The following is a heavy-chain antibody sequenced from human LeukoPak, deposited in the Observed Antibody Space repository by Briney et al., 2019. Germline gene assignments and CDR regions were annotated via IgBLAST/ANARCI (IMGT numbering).Heavy chain of an antibody. CDR1: GFTFSSYA. J-gene: IGHJ4*02. Sequence: GGSLRLSCAASGFTFSSYAMHWVRQAPGKGLVWVSRINSDGSSTSYADSVKGRFTISRDNAKNTLYLQMNSLRAEDTAVYYCAREVVTTGFDYWGQGTLVTVSS. CDR3: AREVVTTGFDY. V-gene: IGHV3-74*01. CDR2: INSDGSST. D-gene: IGHD2-21*02.